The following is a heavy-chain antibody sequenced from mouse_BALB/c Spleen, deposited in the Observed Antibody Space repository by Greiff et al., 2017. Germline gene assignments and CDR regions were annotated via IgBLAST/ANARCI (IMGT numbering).Heavy chain of an antibody. CDR2: INPSNGRT. J-gene: IGHJ4*01. CDR1: GYTFTSYW. CDR3: ARRLLYAMDY. Sequence: QVQLQQPGAELVKPGASVKLSCKASGYTFTSYWMHWVKQRPGQGLEWIGEINPSNGRTNYNEKFKSKATLTVDKSSSTAYMQLSSLTSEDSAVYYCARRLLYAMDYWGQGTSVTVSS. D-gene: IGHD6-1*01. V-gene: IGHV1S81*02.